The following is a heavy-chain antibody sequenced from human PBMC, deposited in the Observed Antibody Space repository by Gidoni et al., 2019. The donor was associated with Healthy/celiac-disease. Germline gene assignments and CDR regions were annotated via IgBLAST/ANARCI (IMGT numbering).Heavy chain of an antibody. CDR1: GYTFTSYY. Sequence: QVQLVQSGAEVKKPGASVKVSCKASGYTFTSYYMHWVRQAPGQGLEWMGIINPSGGSTSYAQKFQGRVTMTRDTSTSTVYMELSSLRSEDTAVYYCARGNNYDFWSGPHYGMDVWGQGTTVTVSS. J-gene: IGHJ6*02. V-gene: IGHV1-46*01. D-gene: IGHD3-3*01. CDR2: INPSGGST. CDR3: ARGNNYDFWSGPHYGMDV.